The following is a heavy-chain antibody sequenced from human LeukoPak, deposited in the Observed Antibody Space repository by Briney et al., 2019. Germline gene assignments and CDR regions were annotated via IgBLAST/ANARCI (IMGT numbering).Heavy chain of an antibody. CDR3: ARDALPTYSYGPFSVGATTSYFDF. V-gene: IGHV3-30-3*01. J-gene: IGHJ4*02. D-gene: IGHD1-26*01. Sequence: PGGSLRLSCAASGFTFSSYAMHWVRQAPGKGLEWVAVISYDGSNKYYADSVKGRFTISRDNSKNTLYLQMNSLRAEDTAVYYCARDALPTYSYGPFSVGATTSYFDFWGQGTLVTVSS. CDR2: ISYDGSNK. CDR1: GFTFSSYA.